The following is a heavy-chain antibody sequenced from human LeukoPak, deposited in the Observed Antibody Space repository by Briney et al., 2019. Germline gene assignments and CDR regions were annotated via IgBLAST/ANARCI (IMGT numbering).Heavy chain of an antibody. CDR1: GYTFTNYG. V-gene: IGHV1-69*05. Sequence: SVKVSCKASGYTFTNYGISWVRQAPGHGLEWMGGLIPMFGTPKYAQKFQGRVTITTDESTSTAYLELSSLRSEDTAVYYCARGPGDFYDTSGYYYVPDFWGQGTLVTVSS. J-gene: IGHJ4*02. D-gene: IGHD3-22*01. CDR2: LIPMFGTP. CDR3: ARGPGDFYDTSGYYYVPDF.